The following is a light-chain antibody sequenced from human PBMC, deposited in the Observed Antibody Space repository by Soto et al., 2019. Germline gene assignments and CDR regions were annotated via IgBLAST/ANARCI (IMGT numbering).Light chain of an antibody. J-gene: IGLJ2*01. V-gene: IGLV2-23*01. CDR3: CSLEGSNALVV. CDR2: EGI. Sequence: QSVLTQPASVSGSPGQSITISCTGTSSDIGTYNLVSWYQHYPGKAPKLMIYEGIKRPSGVSNRFSGSKSGFTASLTISGLRAEDEADYYCCSLEGSNALVVFGGGTKLTVL. CDR1: SSDIGTYNL.